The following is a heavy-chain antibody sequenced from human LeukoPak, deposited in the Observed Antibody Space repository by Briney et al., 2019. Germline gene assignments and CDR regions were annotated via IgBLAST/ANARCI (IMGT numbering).Heavy chain of an antibody. J-gene: IGHJ6*03. D-gene: IGHD1-26*01. CDR3: ARRISGSPWTYYYYYYMDV. CDR1: GGSFSGYY. Sequence: PSETLSLTCAVYGGSFSGYYWSWIRQPPGKGLEWIGEINHSGSTNYNPSLKSRVTISVDTSKNQFSLKLSSVTAADTAVYYRARRISGSPWTYYYYYYMDVWGKGTTVTVSS. V-gene: IGHV4-34*01. CDR2: INHSGST.